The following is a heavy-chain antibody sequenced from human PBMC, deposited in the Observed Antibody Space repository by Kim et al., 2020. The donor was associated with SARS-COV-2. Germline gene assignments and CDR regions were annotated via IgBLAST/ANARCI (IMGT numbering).Heavy chain of an antibody. CDR3: AWHDGGFDY. J-gene: IGHJ4*02. V-gene: IGHV1-18*01. CDR2: GTT. D-gene: IGHD3-16*01. Sequence: GTTNYAQKLQGRVTMTTDTSTSTAYMELRSLRSDDTAVYYCAWHDGGFDYWGQGTLVTVSS.